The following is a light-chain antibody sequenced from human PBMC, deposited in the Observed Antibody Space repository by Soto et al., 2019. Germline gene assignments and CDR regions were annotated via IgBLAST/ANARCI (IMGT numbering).Light chain of an antibody. J-gene: IGKJ4*01. CDR2: AAS. V-gene: IGKV1-9*01. CDR1: QGISNF. Sequence: IQLTQSPSSLSASLVDSATIXLPASQGISNFLAWYKQKPGKAPKLLIYAASTLQSGVPSRFSGSGSGTDFTLTISSLQPEDFATYYCQQLESYPSTFGGGTKVDIK. CDR3: QQLESYPST.